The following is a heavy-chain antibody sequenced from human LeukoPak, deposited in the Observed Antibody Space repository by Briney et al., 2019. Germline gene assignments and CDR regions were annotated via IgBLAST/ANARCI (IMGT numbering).Heavy chain of an antibody. J-gene: IGHJ4*02. V-gene: IGHV3-33*06. CDR1: GFTFSRYG. Sequence: GGSLRLSCAASGFTFSRYGMNWVRQAPGKGLEWVAVIWYDGTSEYYADSVKGRFTISRDNSKNTVYLQMNSLRAEDTALYFCAKGEWGFDYWGQGTLVTVPS. D-gene: IGHD2-8*01. CDR2: IWYDGTSE. CDR3: AKGEWGFDY.